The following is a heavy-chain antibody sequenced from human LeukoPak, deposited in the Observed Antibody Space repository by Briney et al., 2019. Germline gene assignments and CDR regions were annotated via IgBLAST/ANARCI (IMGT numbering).Heavy chain of an antibody. CDR2: ISSSGSTI. J-gene: IGHJ4*02. CDR3: ARVAEVAAYFDY. Sequence: GGSLRLSCAASGFTFSSYEMNWVRQAPGKGLEWVSYISSSGSTIYYADSVKGRFTISRDNAENSLYLQMNSLRAEDTAVYYCARVAEVAAYFDYWGQGTLVTVSS. CDR1: GFTFSSYE. V-gene: IGHV3-48*03. D-gene: IGHD2-15*01.